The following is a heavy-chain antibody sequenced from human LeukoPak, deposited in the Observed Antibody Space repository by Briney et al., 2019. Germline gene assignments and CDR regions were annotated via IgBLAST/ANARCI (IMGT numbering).Heavy chain of an antibody. D-gene: IGHD5-12*01. CDR1: GFTFSSYG. CDR3: ARVGRSGYDSRVFDY. CDR2: ISSSGSTI. J-gene: IGHJ4*02. V-gene: IGHV3-48*03. Sequence: PGGSLRLSCAASGFTFSSYGMNWVRQAPGKGLEWVSYISSSGSTIYYADSVKGRFTISRDNAKNSLYLQMNSLRAEDTAVYYCARVGRSGYDSRVFDYWGQGTLVTVSS.